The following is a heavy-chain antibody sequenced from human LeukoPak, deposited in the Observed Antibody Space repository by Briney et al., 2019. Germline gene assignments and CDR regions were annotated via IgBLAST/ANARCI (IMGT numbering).Heavy chain of an antibody. V-gene: IGHV4-39*07. J-gene: IGHJ5*02. CDR3: ARRDYAAWFDP. D-gene: IGHD4/OR15-4a*01. CDR1: GDSITSGAYY. Sequence: SETLSLTCSVSGDSITSGAYYWAWLRQPPGKGLEWIGSVYYSGSIKYNPSLKGRVSISRDMSKNQFSLNLNSVNATDTAVYFCARRDYAAWFDPWGQGTLVTVSS. CDR2: VYYSGSI.